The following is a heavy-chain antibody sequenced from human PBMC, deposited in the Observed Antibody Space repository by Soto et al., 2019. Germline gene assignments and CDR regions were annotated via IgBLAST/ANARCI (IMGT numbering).Heavy chain of an antibody. CDR1: GFSFTGYY. V-gene: IGHV1-2*02. CDR3: AKDLTRQLAYWLDP. J-gene: IGHJ5*02. Sequence: ASVKVSCKASGFSFTGYYIHWLRQAPGQGLEWMGWINAHSGGTEYAQKFQGRVTLTGDTSIATAYLTLTSLTSDDTALYYCAKDLTRQLAYWLDPWGQGTQVTVSS. D-gene: IGHD6-6*01. CDR2: INAHSGGT.